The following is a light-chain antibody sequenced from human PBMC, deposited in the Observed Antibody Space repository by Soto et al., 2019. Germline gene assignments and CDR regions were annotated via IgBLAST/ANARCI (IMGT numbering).Light chain of an antibody. J-gene: IGLJ1*01. CDR3: SSYTTSNTRQIV. Sequence: QSVLTQPASVSGSPGQSITISCTGTSSEVGAYNYDSWYQQHPGKVPKLIIYDVNNRPSGVSNRFSGSKSGNTASLTISGLQPEDEADYYCSSYTTSNTRQIVFGTGTKVTVL. V-gene: IGLV2-14*01. CDR1: SSEVGAYNY. CDR2: DVN.